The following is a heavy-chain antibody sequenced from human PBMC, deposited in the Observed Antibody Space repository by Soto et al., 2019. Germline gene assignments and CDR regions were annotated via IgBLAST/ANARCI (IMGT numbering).Heavy chain of an antibody. D-gene: IGHD2-2*02. CDR2: IIPIFGTA. CDR1: GGTFSSYA. V-gene: IGHV1-69*06. Sequence: SVKVSCKASGGTFSSYAISWVRQAPGQGLEWMGGIIPIFGTANYAQKFQGRVTITADKSTSTAYMELSSLRSEDTAVYYCARDVEGYCSSTSCYNSFDYWGQGTLVTVSS. CDR3: ARDVEGYCSSTSCYNSFDY. J-gene: IGHJ4*02.